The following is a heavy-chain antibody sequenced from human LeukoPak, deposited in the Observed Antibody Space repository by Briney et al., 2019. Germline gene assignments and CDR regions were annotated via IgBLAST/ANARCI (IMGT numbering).Heavy chain of an antibody. D-gene: IGHD3-22*01. CDR1: GFTFSSYG. J-gene: IGHJ3*02. Sequence: PGGSLRLSCAASGFTFSSYGMSWVRQAPGKGLEWVSAISGSGGSTYYADSVKGRFTISRDNSKNTLYLQMNSLRAEDTAVYYCAKDRLMYYYDSSGDAAFDIWGQGTMVTVSS. CDR2: ISGSGGST. CDR3: AKDRLMYYYDSSGDAAFDI. V-gene: IGHV3-23*01.